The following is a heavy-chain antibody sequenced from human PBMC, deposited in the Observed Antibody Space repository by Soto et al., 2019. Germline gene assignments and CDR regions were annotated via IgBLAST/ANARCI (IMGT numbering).Heavy chain of an antibody. J-gene: IGHJ6*02. CDR2: ISYDGSNK. D-gene: IGHD2-8*01. CDR3: ARDRVATVLMVYASNYYYYYGMDV. Sequence: HPGVSLRLSFAASGFTFSSYSMHWVRQAPGKGLEWVAVISYDGSNKYYADSVKGRFTISRDNSKNTLYLQMNSLRAEDTAVYYCARDRVATVLMVYASNYYYYYGMDVWGQGTTVTVSS. CDR1: GFTFSSYS. V-gene: IGHV3-30-3*01.